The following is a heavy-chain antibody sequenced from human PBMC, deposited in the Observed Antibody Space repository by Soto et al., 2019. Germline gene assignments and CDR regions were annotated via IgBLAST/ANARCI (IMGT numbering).Heavy chain of an antibody. CDR3: ARERAVLRYFDWLPGSPTWYYGMDV. Sequence: GASVKVSCKASGYTFTSYYMHWVRQAPGQGLEWMGMINPSGGSTSYEQKFQGRVTMTRDTSTSTVYMELSSLRSEDTAVYYCARERAVLRYFDWLPGSPTWYYGMDVWGQGTTVTVSS. CDR1: GYTFTSYY. V-gene: IGHV1-46*01. D-gene: IGHD3-9*01. CDR2: INPSGGST. J-gene: IGHJ6*02.